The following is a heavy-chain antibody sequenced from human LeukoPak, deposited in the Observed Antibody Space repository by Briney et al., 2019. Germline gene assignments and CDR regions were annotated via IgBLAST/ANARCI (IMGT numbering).Heavy chain of an antibody. Sequence: GGSLRLSCAASGFTFSSYSMNWVRQAPGKGLEWVSYISSSSSTIYYADSVKGRFTVSRDNDKHSLYLQMNSLRGEDTAVYYCARGGYCSGGRCYGGDYWGQGTLVTVSS. CDR2: ISSSSSTI. CDR3: ARGGYCSGGRCYGGDY. CDR1: GFTFSSYS. V-gene: IGHV3-48*01. D-gene: IGHD2-15*01. J-gene: IGHJ4*02.